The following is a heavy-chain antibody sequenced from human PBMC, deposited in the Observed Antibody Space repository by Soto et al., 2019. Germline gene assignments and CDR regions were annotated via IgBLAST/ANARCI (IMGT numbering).Heavy chain of an antibody. CDR1: GASISSSSYY. J-gene: IGHJ3*02. CDR2: IYYSGST. CDR3: ARRFTIFGAFDI. V-gene: IGHV4-39*01. D-gene: IGHD3-3*01. Sequence: TLSLTCTVSGASISSSSYYWGWIRQPPGKGLEWIGSIYYSGSTYYNPSLKSRVTISVDTSKNQFSLKLSSVTAADTAVYYCARRFTIFGAFDIWGQGTMVTVSS.